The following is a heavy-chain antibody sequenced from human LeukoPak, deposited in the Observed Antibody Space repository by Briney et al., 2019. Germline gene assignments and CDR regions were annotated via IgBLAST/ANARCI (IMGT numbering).Heavy chain of an antibody. CDR3: ASGATSLSYFDS. J-gene: IGHJ4*02. CDR2: IYYSGST. D-gene: IGHD2/OR15-2a*01. Sequence: SGTLSLTCTVSGVSISTYYWSWIRQPPGKGLEWIGYIYYSGSTNYNPSLKSRVTISVDTSKNQFSLKLSSVTAADTAVYYCASGATSLSYFDSRGQGTLVTVSS. V-gene: IGHV4-59*01. CDR1: GVSISTYY.